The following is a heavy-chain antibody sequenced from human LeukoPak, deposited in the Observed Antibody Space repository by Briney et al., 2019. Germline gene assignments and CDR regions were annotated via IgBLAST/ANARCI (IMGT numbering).Heavy chain of an antibody. D-gene: IGHD3-10*01. CDR2: IGYDGTNE. CDR1: GFTFSSYS. J-gene: IGHJ4*02. V-gene: IGHV3-33*08. CDR3: ARGASTLWFGELLPSPPFDY. Sequence: PGGSLRLSCAASGFTFSSYSMNWVRQAPGKGLEWVAVIGYDGTNEYYADSVRGRFTISRDNSKNTLYLQMNSLRAEDTAMYYCARGASTLWFGELLPSPPFDYWGQGTLVTVSS.